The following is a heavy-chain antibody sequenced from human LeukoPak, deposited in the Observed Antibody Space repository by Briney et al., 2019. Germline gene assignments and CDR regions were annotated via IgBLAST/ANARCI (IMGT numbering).Heavy chain of an antibody. Sequence: PSETLSLTCTVSGGSISSSSYYWGWIRQPPGKGLEWIGYIYHSGSTYYNPSLKSRVTISVDRSKNQFSLKLSSVTAADTAVYYCARDRSSTSHAGDDAFDIWGQGTMVTVSS. V-gene: IGHV4-39*07. CDR2: IYHSGST. CDR3: ARDRSSTSHAGDDAFDI. CDR1: GGSISSSSYY. D-gene: IGHD2-2*01. J-gene: IGHJ3*02.